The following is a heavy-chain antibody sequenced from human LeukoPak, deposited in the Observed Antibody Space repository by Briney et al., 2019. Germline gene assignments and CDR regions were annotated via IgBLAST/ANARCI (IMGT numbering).Heavy chain of an antibody. J-gene: IGHJ4*02. CDR2: IYNTGST. V-gene: IGHV4-59*01. CDR1: GDSISNYA. CDR3: ARTSSYNTRGYYSYYFDF. Sequence: PSETLSLTCTVSGDSISNYAWGWIRQSPGKGLEWIGYIYNTGSTNYYASLRSRVTISRDTSNNRLSLKLTSVTAADTAVYYCARTSSYNTRGYYSYYFDFWGQGTLVTVSS. D-gene: IGHD3-22*01.